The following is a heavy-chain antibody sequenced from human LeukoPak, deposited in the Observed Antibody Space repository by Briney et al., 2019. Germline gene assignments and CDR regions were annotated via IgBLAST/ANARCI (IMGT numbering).Heavy chain of an antibody. CDR3: AREDRGVVVITTLDAFDI. J-gene: IGHJ3*02. CDR1: GGSFSGYY. V-gene: IGHV4-34*01. D-gene: IGHD3-22*01. Sequence: SETLSLTCDVYGGSFSGYYWTWIRQPPGKGLEWIGEINHSGSTNYNPSLKSRVTISVDTSKNQFSLKLSSVTAADTAVYYCAREDRGVVVITTLDAFDIWGQGTMVTVSS. CDR2: INHSGST.